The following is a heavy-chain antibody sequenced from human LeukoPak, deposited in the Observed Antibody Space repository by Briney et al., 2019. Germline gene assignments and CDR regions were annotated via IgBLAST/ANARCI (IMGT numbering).Heavy chain of an antibody. CDR3: ARYCSDGSCYFDL. CDR2: IYTSGST. Sequence: PSETLSLTCTVSGGSISSGSYYWSWIRQPAGKGLEWIGRIYTSGSTNYNPSLKSRVTISVDTSKNQFSLKLSSVTAADTAVYYCARYCSDGSCYFDLWGQGTLVTVSS. CDR1: GGSISSGSYY. J-gene: IGHJ5*02. D-gene: IGHD2-15*01. V-gene: IGHV4-61*02.